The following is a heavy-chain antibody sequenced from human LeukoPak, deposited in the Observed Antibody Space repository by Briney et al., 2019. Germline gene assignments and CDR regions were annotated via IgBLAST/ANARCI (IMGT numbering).Heavy chain of an antibody. V-gene: IGHV4-39*07. D-gene: IGHD6-19*01. CDR1: GGSISSTSYY. CDR2: FYYSGSI. Sequence: PSETLSLTCIVSGGSISSTSYYWGWIRQSPGKGLEWIGSFYYSGSIFDNRSLRSRVTISVDKSKNQFSLKLSSVTAADTAVYYCARFYTGAVAGLLDYWGQGTLVTVSS. CDR3: ARFYTGAVAGLLDY. J-gene: IGHJ4*02.